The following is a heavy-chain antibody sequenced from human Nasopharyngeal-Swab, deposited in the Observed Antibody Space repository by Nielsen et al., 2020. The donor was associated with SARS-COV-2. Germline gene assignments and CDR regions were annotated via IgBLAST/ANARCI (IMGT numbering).Heavy chain of an antibody. V-gene: IGHV1-24*01. CDR1: GYTLTELS. Sequence: ASVKVSCKVSGYTLTELSMHWVRQAPGKGLEWMGGFDPEDGETIYAQKFQGRVTMTEDTSTDTAYMELSSLRSEDTAVYYCARGEFDRDGYNLMGYWGQGTLVTVSS. CDR2: FDPEDGET. CDR3: ARGEFDRDGYNLMGY. J-gene: IGHJ4*02. D-gene: IGHD5-24*01.